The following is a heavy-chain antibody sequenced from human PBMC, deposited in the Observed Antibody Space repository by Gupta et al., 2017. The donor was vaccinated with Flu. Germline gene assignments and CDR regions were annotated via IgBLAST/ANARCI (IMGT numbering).Heavy chain of an antibody. V-gene: IGHV2-5*05. J-gene: IGHJ3*02. CDR2: IYWDDDK. CDR1: GFSLSTSGVG. Sequence: QITLKESGPTLVKPTQTLTLTCTFSGFSLSTSGVGVGWIRQPPGKALEWLALIYWDDDKRYGPSLKSRLTITKDTSKNQVVLTMTNMDPVDTATYYCAHTSYSSSSGGAFDIWGQGTMVTVSS. CDR3: AHTSYSSSSGGAFDI. D-gene: IGHD6-6*01.